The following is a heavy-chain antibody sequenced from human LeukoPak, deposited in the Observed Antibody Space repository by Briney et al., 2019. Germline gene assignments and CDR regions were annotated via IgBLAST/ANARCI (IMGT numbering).Heavy chain of an antibody. Sequence: AGGSLRLSCAASGFTCSSYWMSWVRQAPGEGLESVANIKQDGSEKYYADSVKGRFTISRDNAKNSLYLQMNSMKAEDTAVYYCARIPVEPRFDYWGQGTLVTVSS. D-gene: IGHD4-23*01. CDR1: GFTCSSYW. CDR3: ARIPVEPRFDY. CDR2: IKQDGSEK. J-gene: IGHJ4*02. V-gene: IGHV3-7*01.